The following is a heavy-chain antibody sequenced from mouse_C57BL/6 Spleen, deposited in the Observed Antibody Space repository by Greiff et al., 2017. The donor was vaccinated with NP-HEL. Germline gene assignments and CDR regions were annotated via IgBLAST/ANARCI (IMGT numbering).Heavy chain of an antibody. CDR2: INYDGSST. CDR1: GFTFSDYY. J-gene: IGHJ1*03. V-gene: IGHV5-16*01. CDR3: ARENDPYWYFDV. Sequence: DVKLVESEGGLVQPGSSMKLSCTASGFTFSDYYMAWVRQVPEKGLEWVANINYDGSSTYYLDSLKSRFIISRDNAKNILYLQMSSLKSEDTATYYCARENDPYWYFDVWGTGTTVTVSS. D-gene: IGHD2-3*01.